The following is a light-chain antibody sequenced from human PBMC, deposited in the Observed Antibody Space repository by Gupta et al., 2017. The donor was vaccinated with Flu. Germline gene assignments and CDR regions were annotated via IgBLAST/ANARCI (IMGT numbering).Light chain of an antibody. V-gene: IGLV2-14*04. Sequence: SINISCTGTSSDVGDYNYVSWYQQHPGKAPKLRIYDVINRPSGISDRFSGSKSGNTASLTISGLQAEDEADYYCSSYRTGSILVFGTGTKVTVL. CDR1: SSDVGDYNY. CDR3: SSYRTGSILV. J-gene: IGLJ1*01. CDR2: DVI.